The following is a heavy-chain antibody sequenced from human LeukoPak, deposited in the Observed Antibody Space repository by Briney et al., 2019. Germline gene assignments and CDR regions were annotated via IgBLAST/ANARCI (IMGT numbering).Heavy chain of an antibody. CDR1: GFSFGDHA. Sequence: GGSLRLSWTASGFSFGDHAMSWVRQAPGKGLEWVGFIRSNRNGGTPEYAASVKGRFRISRDDSRSIAYLQMNSLKIEDTAVYYCARETLIDYAFDYWGKGILVTVSS. CDR2: IRSNRNGGTP. V-gene: IGHV3-49*04. CDR3: ARETLIDYAFDY. J-gene: IGHJ4*02. D-gene: IGHD3-22*01.